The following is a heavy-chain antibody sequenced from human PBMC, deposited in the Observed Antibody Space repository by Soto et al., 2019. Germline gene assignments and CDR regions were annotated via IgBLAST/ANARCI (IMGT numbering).Heavy chain of an antibody. CDR3: ARPLEYSSSSRSYGMDV. CDR2: ISAYNGNT. D-gene: IGHD6-6*01. Sequence: ASVKVSCKASGYTFTSYGISWVRQAPGQGLEWMGWISAYNGNTNYAQKLQGRVTMTTDTSTSTAYMELRSLRSDDTAVYYCARPLEYSSSSRSYGMDVWGKGTTVTVSS. V-gene: IGHV1-18*01. CDR1: GYTFTSYG. J-gene: IGHJ6*04.